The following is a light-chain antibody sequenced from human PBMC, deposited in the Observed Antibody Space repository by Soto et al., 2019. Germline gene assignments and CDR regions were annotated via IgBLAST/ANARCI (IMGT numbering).Light chain of an antibody. V-gene: IGKV3-11*01. CDR3: QQRADWPWT. J-gene: IGKJ1*01. CDR2: DTF. CDR1: QNIAIY. Sequence: IVLTQSPATLSFSPGERATLSCRASQNIAIYLAWYQQKSGQSPRLLIYDTFNRAPGIPDRFSGSGSGTDFTLTVSSLEPEDFAVYYCQQRADWPWTFSQGTTVEIK.